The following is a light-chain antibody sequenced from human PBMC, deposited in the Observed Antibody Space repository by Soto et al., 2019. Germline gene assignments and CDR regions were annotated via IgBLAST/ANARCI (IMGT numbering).Light chain of an antibody. V-gene: IGKV1-9*01. Sequence: IQLTQSPSSLSASVGDRVTISCRASQDISTHLAWFAQKPGRAPQLLIYAASTLHSGVPSRFSGSGSGTDFTLTISSLQPEDFATYYCQQLNSYITFGQGTRLEIK. CDR2: AAS. J-gene: IGKJ5*01. CDR1: QDISTH. CDR3: QQLNSYIT.